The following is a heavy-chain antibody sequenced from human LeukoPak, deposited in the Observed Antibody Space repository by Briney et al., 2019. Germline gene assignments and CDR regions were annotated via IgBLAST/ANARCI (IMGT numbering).Heavy chain of an antibody. CDR3: ARGVQGYYDFWSGYYYYYMDV. D-gene: IGHD3-3*01. J-gene: IGHJ6*03. V-gene: IGHV4-34*01. CDR1: GGSFSGYY. CDR2: INHSGST. Sequence: PSETLSLTCAVYGGSFSGYYWSWIRQPPGKGLEWIGEINHSGSTNYNPSLKSRVTISVDTSKNQFSQKLSSVTAADTAVYYCARGVQGYYDFWSGYYYYYMDVWGKGTTVTVSS.